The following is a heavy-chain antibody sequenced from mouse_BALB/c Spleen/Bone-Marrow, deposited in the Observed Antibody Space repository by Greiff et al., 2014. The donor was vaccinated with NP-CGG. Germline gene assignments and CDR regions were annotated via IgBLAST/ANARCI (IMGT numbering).Heavy chain of an antibody. CDR3: TRGRRDAMDY. J-gene: IGHJ4*01. CDR1: GYTFTSYY. Sequence: QVQLQQSGAELVKPGASVKLSCKASGYTFTSYYMYWVKQRPGQGLEWIGEINPSNGCTNFNEKFKSKATLTVDESSSTAYMQRSSLTSEDSAVYYCTRGRRDAMDYWGQGTSVTVSS. V-gene: IGHV1S81*02. CDR2: INPSNGCT.